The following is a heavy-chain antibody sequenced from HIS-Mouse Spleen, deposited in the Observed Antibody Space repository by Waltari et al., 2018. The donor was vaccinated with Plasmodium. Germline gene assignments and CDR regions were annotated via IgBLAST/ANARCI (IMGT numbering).Heavy chain of an antibody. CDR2: ISYDGSNK. D-gene: IGHD7-27*01. Sequence: QVQLVESGGGVVQPGRSLRLSCAASGFTFSSYGMHWVRQAPGKGLEWVAVISYDGSNKYYADSVKGRFTISRDNSKNTLYLQMNILRAEDTAVYYCATSGLTGGTYYFDYWGQGTLVTVSS. CDR1: GFTFSSYG. CDR3: ATSGLTGGTYYFDY. J-gene: IGHJ4*02. V-gene: IGHV3-30*03.